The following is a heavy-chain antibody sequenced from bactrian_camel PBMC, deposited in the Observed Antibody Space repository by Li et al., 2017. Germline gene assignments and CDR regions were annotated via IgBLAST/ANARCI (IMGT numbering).Heavy chain of an antibody. CDR3: AVDRDYNDGFCLGSLFGH. D-gene: IGHD2*01. CDR2: METDGTT. J-gene: IGHJ4*01. V-gene: IGHV3S26*01. CDR1: GYTSSSYC. Sequence: VQLVESGGGSVQAGGSRRLSCVTSGYTSSSYCMAWFRQAPGNEREAVAGMETDGTTSYADSVKGRFTISKDNAKNTLSLQMNNLRPEDSAMYYCAVDRDYNDGFCLGSLFGHWGQGTQVTVS.